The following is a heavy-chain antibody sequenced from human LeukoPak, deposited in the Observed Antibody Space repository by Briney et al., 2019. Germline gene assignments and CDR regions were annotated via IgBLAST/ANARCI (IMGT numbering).Heavy chain of an antibody. CDR3: ARDGKSSSSPDY. CDR1: GGTFSSYA. CDR2: IIPILGIA. J-gene: IGHJ4*02. V-gene: IGHV1-69*04. D-gene: IGHD6-6*01. Sequence: ASVKVSCKASGGTFSSYAISWVRQAPGQGLEWMGRIIPILGIANYAQKFQGRVTITADKSTSTAYMELSSLRSEDTAVYYCARDGKSSSSPDYWGQGTLVTVSS.